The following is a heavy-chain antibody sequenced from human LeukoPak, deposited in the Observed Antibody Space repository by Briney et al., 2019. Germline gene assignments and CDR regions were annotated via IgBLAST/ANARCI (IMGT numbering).Heavy chain of an antibody. Sequence: PSQTLSLTCTVSGGSISSGDYYWSWIRQPPGKGLEWIGYIYYSGSTYYNPSLKSRVTISVDTSKNQFSLKLSSVTAADTAVYYCARVPSYSSSSFDYWGQGTLVTVSS. V-gene: IGHV4-30-4*01. J-gene: IGHJ4*02. CDR3: ARVPSYSSSSFDY. CDR2: IYYSGST. CDR1: GGSISSGDYY. D-gene: IGHD6-6*01.